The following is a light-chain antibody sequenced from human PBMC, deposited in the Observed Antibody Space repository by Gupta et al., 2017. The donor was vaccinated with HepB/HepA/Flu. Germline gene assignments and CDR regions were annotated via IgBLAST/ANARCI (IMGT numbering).Light chain of an antibody. Sequence: GDRVTITCRASQSISTWLAWYQQKPGKAPKLLIYKASSLQSGVPSRFSGSGSGTELTLTISSLQPDDFATYYCQQYNTYPLTFGQGTKVEIK. CDR2: KAS. CDR1: QSISTW. CDR3: QQYNTYPLT. J-gene: IGKJ1*01. V-gene: IGKV1-5*03.